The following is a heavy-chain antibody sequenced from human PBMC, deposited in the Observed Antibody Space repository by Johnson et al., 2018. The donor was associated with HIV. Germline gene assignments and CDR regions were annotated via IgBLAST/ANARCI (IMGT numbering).Heavy chain of an antibody. V-gene: IGHV3-48*01. J-gene: IGHJ3*02. CDR2: ISSSGSTI. CDR3: AKEQLLRAFDI. D-gene: IGHD2-15*01. CDR1: GFTFRSYS. Sequence: VQLVESGGGVVQPGRSLRLSCAASGFTFRSYSMHWVRQAPGKGLEWVSYISSSGSTIYYADSVKGRFTISRDNSKNTLYLQMNSLRAEDTAVYYCAKEQLLRAFDIWGQGTMVTVSS.